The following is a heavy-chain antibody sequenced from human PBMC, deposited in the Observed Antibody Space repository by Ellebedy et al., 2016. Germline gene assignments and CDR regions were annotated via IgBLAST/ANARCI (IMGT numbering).Heavy chain of an antibody. J-gene: IGHJ4*02. Sequence: GGSLRLSCAASGFTFSSFSMNWVRQAPGKGLQWVSYISASSSTIYYADSVKGRFTISRDNAKNSLYLQMNSLRAEDTALYYCATVSWELTLFVFDYWGQGTLVTVSS. D-gene: IGHD1-26*01. CDR3: ATVSWELTLFVFDY. CDR2: ISASSSTI. CDR1: GFTFSSFS. V-gene: IGHV3-48*04.